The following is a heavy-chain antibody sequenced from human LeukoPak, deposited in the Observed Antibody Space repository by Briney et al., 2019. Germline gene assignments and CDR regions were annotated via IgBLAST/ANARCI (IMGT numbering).Heavy chain of an antibody. Sequence: SETLSLTCAVYGGSFSGYYWSWIRQPPGKGLEWIGEINHSGNTNYNPSLKSRVTISVDTSKKQFSLELSSVTAADTAVYYCARGWGAARHLYFDYWGQGTVVTVSS. CDR3: ARGWGAARHLYFDY. D-gene: IGHD6-6*01. V-gene: IGHV4-34*01. CDR2: INHSGNT. J-gene: IGHJ4*02. CDR1: GGSFSGYY.